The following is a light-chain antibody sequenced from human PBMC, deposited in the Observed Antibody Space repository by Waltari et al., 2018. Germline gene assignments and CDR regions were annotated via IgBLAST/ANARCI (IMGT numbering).Light chain of an antibody. CDR1: QSISDY. CDR3: QQSYTTPFT. CDR2: AAS. V-gene: IGKV1-39*01. Sequence: DIQMTQSPSSLSASIGDRVTITCRASQSISDYLNWYQQEPGEAPKLLFYAASSLQSGVPSRFSGSGSEADFTLTISSLQPEDFATYYCQQSYTTPFTFGPGTKVDI. J-gene: IGKJ3*01.